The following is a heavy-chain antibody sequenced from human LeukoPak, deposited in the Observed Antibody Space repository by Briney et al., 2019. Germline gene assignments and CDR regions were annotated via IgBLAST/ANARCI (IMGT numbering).Heavy chain of an antibody. Sequence: GGSLRLSCAASGFTFSSYAMSWVRQAPGKGLEWVSSISGSGESAYYADSVKGRFTISRDKTKNTLYLQMNSLRAEDTAVYYCAKDSVLIPAGWFDPWRQGTLVTVSS. D-gene: IGHD2-2*01. J-gene: IGHJ5*02. CDR1: GFTFSSYA. V-gene: IGHV3-23*01. CDR3: AKDSVLIPAGWFDP. CDR2: ISGSGESA.